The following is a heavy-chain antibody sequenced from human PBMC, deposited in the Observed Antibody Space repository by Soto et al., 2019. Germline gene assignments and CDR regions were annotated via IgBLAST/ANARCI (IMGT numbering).Heavy chain of an antibody. Sequence: QVQLVESGGGVVQPGRSLRLSCAASGFTFSTYGMHWVRQAPGKGLEWVAVISYDGNTEYYADSVKGRLTISRDNSKNTLYLKMSSLRAEDTAVYYCAKNKGANYDFWSGPEYWGQGTLVTVSS. J-gene: IGHJ4*02. D-gene: IGHD3-3*01. CDR1: GFTFSTYG. V-gene: IGHV3-30*18. CDR2: ISYDGNTE. CDR3: AKNKGANYDFWSGPEY.